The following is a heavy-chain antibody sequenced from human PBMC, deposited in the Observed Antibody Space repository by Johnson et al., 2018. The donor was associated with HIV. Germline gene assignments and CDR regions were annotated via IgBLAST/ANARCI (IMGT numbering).Heavy chain of an antibody. Sequence: VHLVESGGGLVQRGGSLRLSCAASGFTFSQYWMSWVRQAPGKGLEWLANIKDDGREDYHLGSPRGRFTRSRDTAKTSLYLQMKSLSAEDTALYYCARDMFYIAAARSGAFDIWGQGTMVTVSS. D-gene: IGHD6-13*01. CDR1: GFTFSQYW. J-gene: IGHJ3*02. V-gene: IGHV3-7*05. CDR3: ARDMFYIAAARSGAFDI. CDR2: IKDDGRED.